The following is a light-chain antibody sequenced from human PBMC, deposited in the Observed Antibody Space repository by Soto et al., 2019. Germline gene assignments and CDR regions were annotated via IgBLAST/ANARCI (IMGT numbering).Light chain of an antibody. J-gene: IGLJ2*01. CDR3: SSYTSSSTYVV. CDR2: DVS. V-gene: IGLV2-14*01. Sequence: QSALTQPASVSGSPGQSITISCTGTSSDVGGYNYVSWYQQHPGKAPKLMIYDVSNRPSGVSNRFSGSKSGNTASLTIFGLQAEDEADYCCSSYTSSSTYVVFGGGTKLTVL. CDR1: SSDVGGYNY.